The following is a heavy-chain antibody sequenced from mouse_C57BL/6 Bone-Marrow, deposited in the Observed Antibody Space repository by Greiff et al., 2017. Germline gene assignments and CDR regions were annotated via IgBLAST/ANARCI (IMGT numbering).Heavy chain of an antibody. J-gene: IGHJ2*01. Sequence: QVQLQQSGAELVRPGTSVKVSCKASGYAFTNYLIEWVKQRPGQGLEWIGVINPGSGGTNYNEKFKGKATLTADKSSSTAYMQLSSLTSEDSAVYFCARSTDYYGPLFDYWGQGTTLTVSS. V-gene: IGHV1-54*01. CDR1: GYAFTNYL. CDR2: INPGSGGT. D-gene: IGHD1-1*01. CDR3: ARSTDYYGPLFDY.